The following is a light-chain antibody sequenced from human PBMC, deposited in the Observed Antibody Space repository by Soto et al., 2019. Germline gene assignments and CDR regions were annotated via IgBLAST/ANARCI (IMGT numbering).Light chain of an antibody. CDR2: GNS. CDR1: SSNIGAGYD. V-gene: IGLV1-40*01. CDR3: QSYDSSLSGSYV. J-gene: IGLJ1*01. Sequence: QSALTQPPSVSGAPGQRVTISCTGSSSNIGAGYDVHWYQQLPGTAPKLLIYGNSNRPSGVPDRFSGSKSGTSASLAITGLQAEDEADYYWQSYDSSLSGSYVFGTGTQLTVL.